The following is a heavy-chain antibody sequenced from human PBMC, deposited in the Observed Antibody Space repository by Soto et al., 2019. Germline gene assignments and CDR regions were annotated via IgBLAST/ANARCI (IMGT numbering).Heavy chain of an antibody. Sequence: GASVKVSCKASGYTFTIYGITWVRQAPGQGLEWMGWISAYNGNTNYAQKLQGRVTMTTDTSTSTAYMELRSLRSDDTAVYYCARVENPGYSSGWYMGYYYYYGMDVWGQGTTVTVSS. CDR1: GYTFTIYG. J-gene: IGHJ6*02. D-gene: IGHD6-19*01. CDR3: ARVENPGYSSGWYMGYYYYYGMDV. V-gene: IGHV1-18*01. CDR2: ISAYNGNT.